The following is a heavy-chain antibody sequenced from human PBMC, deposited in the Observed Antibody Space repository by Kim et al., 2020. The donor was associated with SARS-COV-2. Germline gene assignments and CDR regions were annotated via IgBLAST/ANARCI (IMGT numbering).Heavy chain of an antibody. J-gene: IGHJ4*02. CDR2: IKQDGSHT. CDR1: GFTFSNFW. D-gene: IGHD5-12*01. V-gene: IGHV3-7*03. Sequence: GGSLRLSCAASGFTFSNFWMSWVRQAPGKRLEWVANIKQDGSHTYYVDSVKGRFTISRDNAKNSLYLQMNSLRGEDTAVYYCARDAARLGDGYNSPLYYWGQGTLVTVSS. CDR3: ARDAARLGDGYNSPLYY.